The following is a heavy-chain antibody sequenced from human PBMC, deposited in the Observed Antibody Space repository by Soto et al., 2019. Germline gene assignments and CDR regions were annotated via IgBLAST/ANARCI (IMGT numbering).Heavy chain of an antibody. Sequence: APVKISCKASGYTFTIYAMHWVRQAPGQRLEWMGWINAGNGNTKYSQKFQGRVTFTRDTSASTAYMELSSLRSEDTAVYYCARDRNSFDPLGQGTLVTVSS. CDR3: ARDRNSFDP. D-gene: IGHD2-15*01. V-gene: IGHV1-3*01. J-gene: IGHJ5*02. CDR1: GYTFTIYA. CDR2: INAGNGNT.